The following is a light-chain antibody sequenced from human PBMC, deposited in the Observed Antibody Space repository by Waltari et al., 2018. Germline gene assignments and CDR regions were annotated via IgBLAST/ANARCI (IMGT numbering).Light chain of an antibody. CDR2: GKN. J-gene: IGLJ2*01. CDR1: SLRSYY. CDR3: NSRDSSGNHYVV. Sequence: SSELPQDPAVSVALGQTVRITCQGDSLRSYYASWYQQKPGQAPVLVIYGKNNRPSGIPDRFSGSSSGNTASLTITGAQAEDEADYYCNSRDSSGNHYVVFGGGTKLTVL. V-gene: IGLV3-19*01.